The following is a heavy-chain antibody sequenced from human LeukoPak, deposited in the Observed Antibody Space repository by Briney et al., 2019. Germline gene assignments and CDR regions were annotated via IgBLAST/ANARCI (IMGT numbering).Heavy chain of an antibody. CDR2: INHSGST. CDR3: ARGAGYCSSTSCYRPSFYYGMDV. V-gene: IGHV4-34*01. CDR1: GGSLSGYY. D-gene: IGHD2-2*01. J-gene: IGHJ6*02. Sequence: SETLSLTCAVYGGSLSGYYWSWIRRPPGKGLEWIGEINHSGSTNYNPSLKSRVTISVDTSKNQFSLKLSSVTAADTAVYYCARGAGYCSSTSCYRPSFYYGMDVWGQGTTVTVSS.